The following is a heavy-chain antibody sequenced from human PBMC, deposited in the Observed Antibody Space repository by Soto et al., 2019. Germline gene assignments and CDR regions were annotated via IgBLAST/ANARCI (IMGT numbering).Heavy chain of an antibody. CDR1: GYTFTGYY. CDR3: ARGGRVMVREPYGMDV. Sequence: ASVKVSCKASGYTFTGYYMHWVRQAPGQGLEWMGWINPNSGGTNYAQKFQGWVTMTRDTSISTAYMELSRLRSDDTAVYYCARGGRVMVREPYGMDVSGQGTTVTVSS. D-gene: IGHD3-10*01. CDR2: INPNSGGT. J-gene: IGHJ6*02. V-gene: IGHV1-2*04.